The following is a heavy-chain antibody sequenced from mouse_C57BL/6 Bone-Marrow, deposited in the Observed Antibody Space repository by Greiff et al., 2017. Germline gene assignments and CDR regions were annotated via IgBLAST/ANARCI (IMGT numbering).Heavy chain of an antibody. CDR1: GYTFTDYY. Sequence: VQLQQSGAELVRPGASVKLSCKASGYTFTDYYINWVKQRPGQGLEWIARIYPGSGNTYYNEKFKGKATLTAEKSSSTAYMQLSSLTSEDSAVYFCARGDGYLRAMDYWGQGTSVTVSS. CDR2: IYPGSGNT. V-gene: IGHV1-76*01. CDR3: ARGDGYLRAMDY. J-gene: IGHJ4*01. D-gene: IGHD2-3*01.